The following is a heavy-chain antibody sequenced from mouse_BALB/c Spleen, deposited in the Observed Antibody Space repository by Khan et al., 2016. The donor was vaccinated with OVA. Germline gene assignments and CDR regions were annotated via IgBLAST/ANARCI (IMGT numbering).Heavy chain of an antibody. D-gene: IGHD2-14*01. CDR2: INPSNGYT. V-gene: IGHV1-4*01. CDR3: VRDGAYHRNDGWFAY. J-gene: IGHJ3*01. Sequence: VQLQQSGAELARPGASVKMSCKASGYTFTSYTIHWIKERPGQGLEWIGNINPSNGYTNYNQKFKDKATLTTDKSSTTDYLQLSSLTSDDSAVYNCVRDGAYHRNDGWFAYWGQGTLVTVSA. CDR1: GYTFTSYT.